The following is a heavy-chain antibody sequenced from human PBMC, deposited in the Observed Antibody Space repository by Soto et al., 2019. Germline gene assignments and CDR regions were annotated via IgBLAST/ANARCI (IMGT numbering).Heavy chain of an antibody. CDR2: TYYRSKWYN. V-gene: IGHV6-1*01. CDR1: GDSVSSNSAA. J-gene: IGHJ4*02. Sequence: QVQLQQSGPGLVKPSQTLSLTCAISGDSVSSNSAAWNWIRQSPSRGLEWLGRTYYRSKWYNDYPLFVKSQIPTTPAQSKTQFPLQLNSVPPEDPVFYYWTRSNDSGVFYPAFFDSGGGGTLVTVSS. D-gene: IGHD3-22*01. CDR3: TRSNDSGVFYPAFFDS.